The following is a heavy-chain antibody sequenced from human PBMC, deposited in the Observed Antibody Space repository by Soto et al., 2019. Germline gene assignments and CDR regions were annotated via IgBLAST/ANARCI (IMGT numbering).Heavy chain of an antibody. D-gene: IGHD3-3*01. CDR2: ANDRGSR. Sequence: SETLSLTCAVYGGSFSCYFWGWLRQPPGKGVEWLAKANDRGSRNYNPSLRGRPTISLDTSNNQFSLRLSSVTSADTAVYYCARGLAPTVFGTVPTPDSFDIWGQGTLVTVSS. CDR3: ARGLAPTVFGTVPTPDSFDI. J-gene: IGHJ5*02. V-gene: IGHV4-34*01. CDR1: GGSFSCYF.